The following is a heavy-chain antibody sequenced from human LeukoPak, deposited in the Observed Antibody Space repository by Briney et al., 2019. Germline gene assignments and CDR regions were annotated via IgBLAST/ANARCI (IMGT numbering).Heavy chain of an antibody. CDR2: ISAYNGNT. V-gene: IGHV1-18*01. CDR3: AREGPSDYYGSGSYYLPYYYYYYGMDV. CDR1: GYTFTSYG. J-gene: IGHJ6*02. Sequence: ASVKVSCKASGYTFTSYGISWVRQAPGQGLEWMGWISAYNGNTNYAQKLQGRVTMTTDTSTSTAYMELRSLRSDDTAVYYCAREGPSDYYGSGSYYLPYYYYYYGMDVWGQGTTVTVSS. D-gene: IGHD3-10*01.